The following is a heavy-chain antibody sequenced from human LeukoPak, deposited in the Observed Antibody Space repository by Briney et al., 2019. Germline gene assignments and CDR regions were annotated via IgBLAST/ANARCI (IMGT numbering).Heavy chain of an antibody. CDR2: VKQDGSEK. D-gene: IGHD6-13*01. J-gene: IGHJ4*02. CDR1: GFTFSSYW. Sequence: GGSLRLSCAASGFTFSSYWMSWVRQAPGKGLERVANVKQDGSEKYYVDSVKGRFTISRDNAKNSLYLQMNSLRAEDTAVYYCARDSSSLYFDYWGQGTLVTVSS. V-gene: IGHV3-7*01. CDR3: ARDSSSLYFDY.